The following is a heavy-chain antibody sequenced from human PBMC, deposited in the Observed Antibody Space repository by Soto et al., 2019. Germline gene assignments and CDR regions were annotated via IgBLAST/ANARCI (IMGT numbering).Heavy chain of an antibody. CDR2: ISYDGSSK. D-gene: IGHD3-16*01. CDR3: ARDSIPPYDYVWGTYGHFDY. V-gene: IGHV3-30-3*01. J-gene: IGHJ4*02. CDR1: GFTFRGYA. Sequence: QVQLVESGGGVVQPERSLRLSCAASGFTFRGYAMHWVRQAPGKGLEWVAVISYDGSSKYYADSVKGRFTISRDNSKNTRYLQMNGLRAEYTSVYYCARDSIPPYDYVWGTYGHFDYWGQGTLVTVSS.